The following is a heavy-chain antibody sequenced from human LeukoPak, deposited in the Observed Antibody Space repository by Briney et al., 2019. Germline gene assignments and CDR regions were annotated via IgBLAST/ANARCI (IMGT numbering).Heavy chain of an antibody. V-gene: IGHV3-9*01. D-gene: IGHD2-2*01. Sequence: PGRSLRLSCAASRFTFDDYAMHWVRQAPGKGLEWVSGISWNSGSIGYADSAKGRFTISRDNAKNSLYLQMNSLRAEDTALYYCAKDAIGYCSSTSCYGYFQHWGQGTLVTVSS. J-gene: IGHJ1*01. CDR1: RFTFDDYA. CDR3: AKDAIGYCSSTSCYGYFQH. CDR2: ISWNSGSI.